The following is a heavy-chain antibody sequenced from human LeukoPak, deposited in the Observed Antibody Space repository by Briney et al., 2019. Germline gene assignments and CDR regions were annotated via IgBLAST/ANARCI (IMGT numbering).Heavy chain of an antibody. CDR2: IYPRDGST. Sequence: GASVKVSCKASGYTFTSNYIHWVRQAPGQGLEWMGMIYPRDGSTSYAQKFQGRVTVTRDTSTSTVHMELSGLRSEDTAVYYCARGEIAAAGNEFDYWGQGTLVTVSS. V-gene: IGHV1-46*01. J-gene: IGHJ4*02. CDR3: ARGEIAAAGNEFDY. D-gene: IGHD6-13*01. CDR1: GYTFTSNY.